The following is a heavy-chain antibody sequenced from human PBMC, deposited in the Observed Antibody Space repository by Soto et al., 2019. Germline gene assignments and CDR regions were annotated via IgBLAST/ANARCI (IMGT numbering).Heavy chain of an antibody. Sequence: GASVKVSCKASGYTFTGYYMHWVRQAPGQGLEWMGWINPNSGGTNYAQKFQGRVTMTRDTSISTAYMELSRLRSDDTAGYYCARDMVEDYGDFYFDYWGQGTLVTVSS. CDR1: GYTFTGYY. CDR3: ARDMVEDYGDFYFDY. V-gene: IGHV1-2*02. J-gene: IGHJ4*02. D-gene: IGHD4-17*01. CDR2: INPNSGGT.